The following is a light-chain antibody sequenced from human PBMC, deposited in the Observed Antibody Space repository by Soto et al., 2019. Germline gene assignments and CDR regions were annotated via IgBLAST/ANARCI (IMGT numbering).Light chain of an antibody. CDR2: AAS. CDR1: QGISNW. J-gene: IGKJ2*01. Sequence: DIQMTQSPSSVSASVGDRVTITCRASQGISNWLAWYQQKPGKAPNLLIFAASSLQSGVPSRFSGSVSGTDFTLTISDLKPEDFSTYYCEQANSFPPKFGQGTKLEIK. CDR3: EQANSFPPK. V-gene: IGKV1-12*01.